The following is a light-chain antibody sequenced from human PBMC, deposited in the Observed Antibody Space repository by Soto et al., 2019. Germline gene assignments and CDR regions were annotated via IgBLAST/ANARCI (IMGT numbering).Light chain of an antibody. CDR2: AAS. CDR3: QQLNSYQIT. Sequence: DIQLTQSPSFLSASVGDRVTITCRASQGISSYLAWYQQKPGKAPKLLIYAASPLQSGVPSRFSGSGSGTEFTLTISSLQPEEFATYYCQQLNSYQITFGQGTRLEI. V-gene: IGKV1-9*01. J-gene: IGKJ5*01. CDR1: QGISSY.